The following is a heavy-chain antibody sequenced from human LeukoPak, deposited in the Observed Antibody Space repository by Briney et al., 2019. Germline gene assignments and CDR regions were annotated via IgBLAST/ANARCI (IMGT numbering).Heavy chain of an antibody. CDR1: GFTFSSYD. CDR3: ARGYCTNGVCYNWYFDL. V-gene: IGHV3-13*04. CDR2: IDTAGDT. D-gene: IGHD2-8*01. Sequence: GGSLRLSSAASGFTFSSYDMHWVRQATGKGLEWVSAIDTAGDTYYPGSVRGRFTISREDAKNSLYLQMNNLRAGDTAVYYCARGYCTNGVCYNWYFDLWGRGTLVTVSS. J-gene: IGHJ2*01.